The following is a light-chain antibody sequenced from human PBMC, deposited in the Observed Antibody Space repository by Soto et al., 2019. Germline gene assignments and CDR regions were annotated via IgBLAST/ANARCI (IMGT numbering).Light chain of an antibody. CDR3: QQYDSYPYT. CDR1: QSIGTY. Sequence: DIQMTQSPSTLSASVGDRVTITCRASQSIGTYLAWFQLKPGKAPGLLIYRASSLESGVPSRFSGSGSGTEFTVTISNLQPDDFATYYCQQYDSYPYTFGQGTKLEIK. V-gene: IGKV1-5*03. J-gene: IGKJ2*01. CDR2: RAS.